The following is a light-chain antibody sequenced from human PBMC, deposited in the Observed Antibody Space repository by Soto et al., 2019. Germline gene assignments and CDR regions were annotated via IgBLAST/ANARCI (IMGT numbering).Light chain of an antibody. V-gene: IGKV1-5*01. Sequence: DIQMTQSPSTLSASVGYRVTITCRASQGISAWLAWYQQKPGKAPKLLIFDASTLESGVPSRFSGSGSGTEFTLTISSLQPDDFATYYCQQYKSYSPWTFGQGTKVEIK. J-gene: IGKJ1*01. CDR2: DAS. CDR1: QGISAW. CDR3: QQYKSYSPWT.